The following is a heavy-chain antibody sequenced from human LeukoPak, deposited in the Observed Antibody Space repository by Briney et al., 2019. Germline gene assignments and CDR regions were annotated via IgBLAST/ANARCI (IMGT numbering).Heavy chain of an antibody. CDR1: GGSIRSYY. J-gene: IGHJ4*02. D-gene: IGHD5-12*01. Sequence: KASETLSLTCTVSGGSIRSYYWSWIRQPPGKGLEWIGYIYHSGSTNYNPSLKSRVTISVDTSKNQFSLKLSSVTAADTAVYYCAGHSGYWGVGFDYWGQGTPVTVSS. V-gene: IGHV4-59*01. CDR3: AGHSGYWGVGFDY. CDR2: IYHSGST.